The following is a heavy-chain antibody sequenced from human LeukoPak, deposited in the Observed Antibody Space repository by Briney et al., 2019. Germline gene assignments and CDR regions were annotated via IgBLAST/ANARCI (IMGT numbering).Heavy chain of an antibody. Sequence: GASVKVSCKASGYTSTSYDINWVRQATGQGLEWMGWMNPNSGNTGYAQKFQGRVTITRNTSISTAYMELSSLRSEDTAVYYCARVGIAARPLDYWGQGTLVTVSS. CDR1: GYTSTSYD. J-gene: IGHJ4*02. D-gene: IGHD6-6*01. CDR3: ARVGIAARPLDY. CDR2: MNPNSGNT. V-gene: IGHV1-8*03.